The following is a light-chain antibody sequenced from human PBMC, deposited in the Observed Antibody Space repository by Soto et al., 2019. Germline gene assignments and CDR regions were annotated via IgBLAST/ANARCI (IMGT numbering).Light chain of an antibody. V-gene: IGLV1-44*01. CDR3: ATWDDSLNGRV. CDR2: SNR. CDR1: DSNIGDNA. J-gene: IGLJ3*02. Sequence: VLTQPPSASGTPGQRVSLSCSGSDSNIGDNAVNWFQQLPGTAPKLLIYSNRQRPSGVPDRFSGSKSGTSASLAISGLQSEDEAVYFCATWDDSLNGRVFGGGTKLTVL.